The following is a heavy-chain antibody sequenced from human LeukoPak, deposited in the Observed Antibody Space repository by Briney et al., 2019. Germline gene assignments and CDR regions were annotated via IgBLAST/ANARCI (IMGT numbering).Heavy chain of an antibody. CDR1: GYTFTSYY. Sequence: ASVKVSCKASGYTFTSYYMHWVRQAPGQGLEWMGIINPSGGSTSYAQKFQGRVTMTRDMSTSTAYMELSSLRSDDTAVYYCARDGPCSGGSCYYYYYMDVWGKGTTVTISS. J-gene: IGHJ6*03. CDR3: ARDGPCSGGSCYYYYYMDV. D-gene: IGHD2-15*01. V-gene: IGHV1-46*01. CDR2: INPSGGST.